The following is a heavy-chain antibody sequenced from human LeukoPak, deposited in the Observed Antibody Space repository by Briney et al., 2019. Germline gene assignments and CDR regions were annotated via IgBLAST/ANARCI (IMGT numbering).Heavy chain of an antibody. CDR3: ARGPRELLGGSTWFDP. CDR1: GGSFSDYY. J-gene: IGHJ5*02. Sequence: SETLSLTCEVYGGSFSDYYWSWIRQPPGKGLEWIGEINHSGSTNYNPSLKSRVTISVDTSKNQFSLKLSSVTAADTAVYYCARGPRELLGGSTWFDPWGQGTLVTVSS. V-gene: IGHV4-34*01. CDR2: INHSGST. D-gene: IGHD3-10*01.